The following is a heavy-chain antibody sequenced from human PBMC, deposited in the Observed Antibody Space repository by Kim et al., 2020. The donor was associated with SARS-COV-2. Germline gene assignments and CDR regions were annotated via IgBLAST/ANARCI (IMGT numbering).Heavy chain of an antibody. CDR2: IKQHGSEI. CDR3: ARSNAMDV. CDR1: GFTFSNYW. Sequence: GGSLRLSCAASGFTFSNYWMTWVRQAPGKGLEWVANIKQHGSEIYYVDSVKVRFTISRDDAKNSLYLQMNSLRAEDTAIYYCARSNAMDVWGQGTTVTVSS. V-gene: IGHV3-7*03. J-gene: IGHJ6*02.